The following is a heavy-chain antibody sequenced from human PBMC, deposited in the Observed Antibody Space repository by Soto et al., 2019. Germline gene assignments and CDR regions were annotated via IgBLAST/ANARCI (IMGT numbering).Heavy chain of an antibody. J-gene: IGHJ5*02. CDR1: GYTFTSYG. Sequence: ASVKVSCKASGYTFTSYGISWVRQAPGQGLEWMGWISAYNGNTNYAQNLQGRVTMTTDTSTSTAYMELRSLRSDDTAVYYCARDHYSSSWPQIDPWGQGTLVTVSS. CDR3: ARDHYSSSWPQIDP. D-gene: IGHD6-13*01. CDR2: ISAYNGNT. V-gene: IGHV1-18*01.